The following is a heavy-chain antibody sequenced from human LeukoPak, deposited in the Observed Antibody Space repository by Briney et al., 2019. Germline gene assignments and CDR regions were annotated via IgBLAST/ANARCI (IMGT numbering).Heavy chain of an antibody. Sequence: SETLSLTCTVSGGSISSGGYYWSWIRQHPGKGLEWIGYIYYSGSTYYNPSLKSRVTISVDTSKNQFSLKLSSVTAADTAVYYCARVSSSGYVLDYWGQGTLVTVSS. CDR1: GGSISSGGYY. J-gene: IGHJ4*02. CDR2: IYYSGST. D-gene: IGHD3-22*01. CDR3: ARVSSSGYVLDY. V-gene: IGHV4-31*03.